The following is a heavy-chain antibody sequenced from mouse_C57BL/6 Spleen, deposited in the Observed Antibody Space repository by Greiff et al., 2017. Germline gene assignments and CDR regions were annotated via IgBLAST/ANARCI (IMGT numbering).Heavy chain of an antibody. D-gene: IGHD2-3*01. CDR1: GYTFTSYW. CDR3: TCWLLPQYFDY. J-gene: IGHJ2*01. V-gene: IGHV1-50*01. Sequence: QVQLQQPGAELVKPGASVKLSCKASGYTFTSYWMQWVKQRPGQGLEWIGEIDPSDSYTKYNQKFKGKATLTVDTSSSQAYLQISILTSDDSAVYYCTCWLLPQYFDYWGQGTTLTVSS. CDR2: IDPSDSYT.